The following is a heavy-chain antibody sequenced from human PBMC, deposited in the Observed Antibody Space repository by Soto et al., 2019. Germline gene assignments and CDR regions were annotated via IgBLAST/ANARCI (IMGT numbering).Heavy chain of an antibody. CDR3: AREITIVRGPGELFDY. CDR2: IIPIFGTA. Sequence: QVQLVQSGAEVKKPGSSVKVSCKASGGTFSSYAISWVRQAPGQGLEWMGGIIPIFGTANYAQKFQGRVTITADESTSTAYMELSSLRSEDTAVYYCAREITIVRGPGELFDYWGQGTLVTVSS. J-gene: IGHJ4*02. V-gene: IGHV1-69*01. CDR1: GGTFSSYA. D-gene: IGHD3-10*01.